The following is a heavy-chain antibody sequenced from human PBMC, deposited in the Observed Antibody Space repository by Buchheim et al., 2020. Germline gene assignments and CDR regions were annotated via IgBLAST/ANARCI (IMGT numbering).Heavy chain of an antibody. Sequence: EVQLVESGGGLVQPGGSLRLSCLASGFSFSGYWMSWVRQAPGKGLEWVAIIKQDGSERYYVDSVKGRFTISRDNAKNSLYLQIKSLRAEDTAIYYCARVQRWLQFSTIQYYFDYWGQGTL. D-gene: IGHD5-24*01. CDR3: ARVQRWLQFSTIQYYFDY. CDR1: GFSFSGYW. V-gene: IGHV3-7*01. CDR2: IKQDGSER. J-gene: IGHJ4*02.